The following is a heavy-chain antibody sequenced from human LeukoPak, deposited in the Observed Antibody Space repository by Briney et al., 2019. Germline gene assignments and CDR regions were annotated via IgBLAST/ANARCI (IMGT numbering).Heavy chain of an antibody. V-gene: IGHV1-2*02. Sequence: GASVKVSCKASGYIFTAYYIHWVRQAPGQGLEWMGWINPNSGGTNYAQKFQGRVTMTRDMSISTAYMELSRLRSDDTAVYYCATYCANAVCFGREDFDYWGRGTLVTVSS. J-gene: IGHJ4*02. D-gene: IGHD2-8*01. CDR1: GYIFTAYY. CDR2: INPNSGGT. CDR3: ATYCANAVCFGREDFDY.